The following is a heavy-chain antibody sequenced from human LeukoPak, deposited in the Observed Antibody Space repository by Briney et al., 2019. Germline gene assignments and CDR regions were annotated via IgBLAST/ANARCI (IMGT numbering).Heavy chain of an antibody. J-gene: IGHJ4*02. D-gene: IGHD6-13*01. V-gene: IGHV3-23*01. CDR3: AKLLNSAAGTDYFDY. Sequence: QTGGSLRLSCAASGFAFSSYAMSWVRQAPGKGLEWVSAISGSGGSTYYADSVKGRFTISRDNSKNTLYLQMNSLRAEDTAVYYCAKLLNSAAGTDYFDYWGQGTLVTVSS. CDR2: ISGSGGST. CDR1: GFAFSSYA.